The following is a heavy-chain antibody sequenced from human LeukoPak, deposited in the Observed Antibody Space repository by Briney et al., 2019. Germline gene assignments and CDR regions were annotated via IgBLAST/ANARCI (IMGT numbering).Heavy chain of an antibody. Sequence: GGSLRLSCAASVFTFSSYSMNWVRQAPGKGLEWVSFISSSSSPIYYADSVKGRFTISRDNAKNSVYLQMNSLRDEDTAVYYCARGGLEWLSYWGQGTLVTVSS. CDR3: ARGGLEWLSY. V-gene: IGHV3-48*02. CDR2: ISSSSSPI. J-gene: IGHJ4*02. D-gene: IGHD6-19*01. CDR1: VFTFSSYS.